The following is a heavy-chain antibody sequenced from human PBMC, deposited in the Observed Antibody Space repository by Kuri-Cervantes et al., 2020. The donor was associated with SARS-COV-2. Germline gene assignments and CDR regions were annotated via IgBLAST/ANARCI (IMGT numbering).Heavy chain of an antibody. CDR1: GFTFRSYS. CDR2: ISSSSYI. V-gene: IGHV3-21*01. D-gene: IGHD1-26*01. CDR3: ASQGAVY. Sequence: GESLKISCAASGFTFRSYSMNWVRQAPGKGLEWVSSISSSSYIYYADSVKGRFTISRDNAKNSLYLQMNSLRAEDTAVYYCASQGAVYWGQGTLVTVSS. J-gene: IGHJ4*02.